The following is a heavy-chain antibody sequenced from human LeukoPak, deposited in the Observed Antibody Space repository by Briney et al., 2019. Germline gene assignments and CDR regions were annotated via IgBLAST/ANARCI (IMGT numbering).Heavy chain of an antibody. J-gene: IGHJ5*02. D-gene: IGHD5-18*01. Sequence: GGSLRLSCAASGFTFSSYSMNWVRQAPGKGLEWVSSISSSSSYIYYADSVKGRFTISRDNAKNSLYLQMNSLRAEDTAVYYCARDLPRRGYSPRWFDPWGQGTLVTVSS. CDR2: ISSSSSYI. CDR1: GFTFSSYS. V-gene: IGHV3-21*01. CDR3: ARDLPRRGYSPRWFDP.